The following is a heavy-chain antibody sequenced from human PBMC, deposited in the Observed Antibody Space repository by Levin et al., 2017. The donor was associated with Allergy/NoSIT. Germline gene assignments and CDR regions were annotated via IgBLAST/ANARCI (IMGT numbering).Heavy chain of an antibody. V-gene: IGHV4-59*01. Sequence: GSLRLSCTVSGGSISSYYWSWIRQPPGKGLEWIGYIYYSGSTNYNPSLKSRVTISVDTSKNQFSLKLSSVTAADTAVYYCARRLVPAAITWYFDLWGRGTLVTVSS. CDR2: IYYSGST. D-gene: IGHD2-2*02. CDR1: GGSISSYY. CDR3: ARRLVPAAITWYFDL. J-gene: IGHJ2*01.